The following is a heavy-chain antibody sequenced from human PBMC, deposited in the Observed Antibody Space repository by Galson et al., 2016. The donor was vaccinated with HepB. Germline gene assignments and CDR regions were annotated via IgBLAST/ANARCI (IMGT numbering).Heavy chain of an antibody. CDR1: GFSLGNYW. V-gene: IGHV3-23*01. D-gene: IGHD4-17*01. Sequence: SLRLSCAASGFSLGNYWMNWARQAPGKGLEWVSSVTGSGSWTYYADSVKGRLTISRDNSKNTLYLQMNSLRAEDTAVYYCARDPNGDYFGAFDFWGQGTMVTVSS. J-gene: IGHJ3*01. CDR3: ARDPNGDYFGAFDF. CDR2: VTGSGSWT.